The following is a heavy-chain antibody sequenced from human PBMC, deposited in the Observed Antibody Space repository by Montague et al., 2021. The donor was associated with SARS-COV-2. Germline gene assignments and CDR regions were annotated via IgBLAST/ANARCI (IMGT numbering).Heavy chain of an antibody. Sequence: SQRLSCAASGFTFSSYSMNWVRQAPGKGLEWVSSISSSSSYIYYADSVKGRFTISRDNAKNSLYLQMNSLRAEDTAVYYCARGVRGSGTRSLWGQGTLVTVSS. CDR1: GFTFSSYS. V-gene: IGHV3-21*01. D-gene: IGHD2-2*01. J-gene: IGHJ4*02. CDR3: ARGVRGSGTRSL. CDR2: ISSSSSYI.